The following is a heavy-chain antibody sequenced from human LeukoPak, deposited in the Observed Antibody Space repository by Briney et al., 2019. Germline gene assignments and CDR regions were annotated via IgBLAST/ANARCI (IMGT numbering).Heavy chain of an antibody. D-gene: IGHD4-17*01. CDR1: GGTFNSSA. J-gene: IGHJ5*02. CDR2: IMPLFGTA. Sequence: SVKVSCKTSGGTFNSSAISWVRQAPGQGLGWLGGIMPLFGTAGYAQKFQGRVTITKDESTRTVYLELTSLTSDDTAVYYCARDVHGDYGSGWFDPWGQGTLVSVSS. CDR3: ARDVHGDYGSGWFDP. V-gene: IGHV1-69*05.